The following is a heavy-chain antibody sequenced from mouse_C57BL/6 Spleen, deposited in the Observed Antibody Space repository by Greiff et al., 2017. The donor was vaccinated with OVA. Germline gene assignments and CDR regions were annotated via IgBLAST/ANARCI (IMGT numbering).Heavy chain of an antibody. CDR3: ARLDDYYGSSYYAMDY. Sequence: VQLVESGGGLVQPGGSLKLSCAASGFTFSDYGMAWVRQAPRKGPEWVAFISNLAYSIYYADTVTGRFTISRENAKNTLYLEMSSLRSEDTAMYYCARLDDYYGSSYYAMDYWGQGTSVTVSS. J-gene: IGHJ4*01. V-gene: IGHV5-15*01. CDR2: ISNLAYSI. D-gene: IGHD1-1*01. CDR1: GFTFSDYG.